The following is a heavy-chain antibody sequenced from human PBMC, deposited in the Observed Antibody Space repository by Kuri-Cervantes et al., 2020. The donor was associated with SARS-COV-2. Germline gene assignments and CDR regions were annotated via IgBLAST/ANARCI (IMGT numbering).Heavy chain of an antibody. Sequence: GESLKISCAASGFIFSTYGMNWVRQAPGKGPEWVSSLSSSSSYIYYADSVRGRFTISRDNARNSLHLQMNSLRVDDTAVYYCARVMYGDYPGHHDTFDVWGQGTMVTVSS. CDR2: LSSSSSYI. D-gene: IGHD4-17*01. CDR3: ARVMYGDYPGHHDTFDV. CDR1: GFIFSTYG. J-gene: IGHJ3*01. V-gene: IGHV3-21*01.